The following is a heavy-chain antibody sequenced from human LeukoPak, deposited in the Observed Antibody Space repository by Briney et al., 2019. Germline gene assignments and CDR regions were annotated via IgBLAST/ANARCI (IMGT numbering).Heavy chain of an antibody. V-gene: IGHV3-15*01. CDR2: IKNKADGGTT. CDR1: GFTFSNVW. D-gene: IGHD3-16*02. J-gene: IGHJ4*02. CDR3: STDVPFSAGGAIVY. Sequence: GGSLRLSCAASGFTFSNVWMTWVRQAPGKGREWVGHIKNKADGGTTDYAAPVKGRFTISRDDSKNTIYLQMNSLKTEDTAVYYCSTDVPFSAGGAIVYWGQGTLVTVSS.